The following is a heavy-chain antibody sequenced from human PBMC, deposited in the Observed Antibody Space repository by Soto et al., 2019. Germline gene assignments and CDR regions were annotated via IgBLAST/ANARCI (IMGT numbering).Heavy chain of an antibody. CDR3: ARRAAVTTKGHYYYYYGMDV. Sequence: GESLKISCKGSGYSFTSYWISWVRQMPGKGLEWMGRIDPSDSYTNYSPSFQGHVTISADKSISTAYLQWSSLKASDTAMYYCARRAAVTTKGHYYYYYGMDVWGQGTTVTVSS. V-gene: IGHV5-10-1*01. J-gene: IGHJ6*02. CDR1: GYSFTSYW. CDR2: IDPSDSYT. D-gene: IGHD4-4*01.